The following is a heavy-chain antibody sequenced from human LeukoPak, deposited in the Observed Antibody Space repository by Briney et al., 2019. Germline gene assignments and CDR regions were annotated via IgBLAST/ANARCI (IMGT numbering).Heavy chain of an antibody. CDR2: IYSGGST. V-gene: IGHV3-53*04. J-gene: IGHJ4*02. CDR3: ARGRDGYNPTADD. Sequence: PGGSLRLSCAASGFTFSSYAMSWVRQAPGKGLEWVSVIYSGGSTYYADSVKGRFTISRHNSKNTLYLQMNSLRAEDTTVYYCARGRDGYNPTADDWGQGTLVTVSS. D-gene: IGHD5-24*01. CDR1: GFTFSSYA.